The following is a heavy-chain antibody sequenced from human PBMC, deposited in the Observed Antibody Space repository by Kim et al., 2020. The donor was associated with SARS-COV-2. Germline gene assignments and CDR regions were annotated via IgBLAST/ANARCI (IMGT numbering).Heavy chain of an antibody. D-gene: IGHD3-22*01. J-gene: IGHJ4*02. Sequence: PSPKVRGTISVDTAKNQFALKLSSVTAADTAVYYCARARINMIVVVKCFDYWGQGTLVTVSS. V-gene: IGHV4-31*02. CDR3: ARARINMIVVVKCFDY.